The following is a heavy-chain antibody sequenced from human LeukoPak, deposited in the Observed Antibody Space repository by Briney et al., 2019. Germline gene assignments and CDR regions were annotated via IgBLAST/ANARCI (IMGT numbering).Heavy chain of an antibody. J-gene: IGHJ3*02. CDR1: GYTFTSYG. CDR3: ARDVFCSGNSCLRDAFDI. CDR2: ISAYNGNT. D-gene: IGHD2-15*01. Sequence: ASVKVSCKASGYTFTSYGVSWVRQAPGQSLGWLGWISAYNGNTYYAENFQARVTMTTDTSTSTAYMELRSLKSDDTAVYYCARDVFCSGNSCLRDAFDIWGQGTKVTVSS. V-gene: IGHV1-18*01.